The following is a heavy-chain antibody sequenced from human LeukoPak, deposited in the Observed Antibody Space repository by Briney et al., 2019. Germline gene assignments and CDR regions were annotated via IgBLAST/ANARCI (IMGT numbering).Heavy chain of an antibody. Sequence: PGGSLRLSCAASGFTFNLYAISWVRQAPGKGLEWVSGISDSGGSTYYADSVKGRFTISRDNSKNTLYLQMDSLRAGDTAVYYCARGRLRVIDAFDIWGQGTMVTVSS. V-gene: IGHV3-23*01. J-gene: IGHJ3*02. CDR1: GFTFNLYA. CDR2: ISDSGGST. D-gene: IGHD2-21*01. CDR3: ARGRLRVIDAFDI.